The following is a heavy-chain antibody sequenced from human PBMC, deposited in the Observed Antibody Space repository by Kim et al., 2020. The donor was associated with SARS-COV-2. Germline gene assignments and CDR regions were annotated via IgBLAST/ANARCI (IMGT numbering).Heavy chain of an antibody. J-gene: IGHJ6*02. CDR3: AKFTSSWYGDYYYYGMDV. CDR1: GFTFSSYG. CDR2: IWYDGSNK. D-gene: IGHD6-13*01. Sequence: GGSLRLSCAASGFTFSSYGMHWVRQAPGKGLEWVAVIWYDGSNKYYADSVKGRFTISRDNSKNTLYLQMNSLRGEDTAMYYCAKFTSSWYGDYYYYGMDVWSQGTTVTVSS. V-gene: IGHV3-33*06.